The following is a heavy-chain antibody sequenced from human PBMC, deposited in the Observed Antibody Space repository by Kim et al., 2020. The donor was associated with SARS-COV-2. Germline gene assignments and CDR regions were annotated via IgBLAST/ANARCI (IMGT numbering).Heavy chain of an antibody. V-gene: IGHV4-39*01. CDR1: GCSISSRGYY. CDR2: MYSSGTT. Sequence: SETLSLTCTVSGCSISSRGYYWGWIRQSPGKGLEWFGSMYSSGTTYYNPSLRSRISISVDTTKNQFSLKLNSVTAADTAVYYCTSHYESSADYYAEYF. CDR3: TSHYESSADYYAEYF. D-gene: IGHD3-22*01. J-gene: IGHJ1*01.